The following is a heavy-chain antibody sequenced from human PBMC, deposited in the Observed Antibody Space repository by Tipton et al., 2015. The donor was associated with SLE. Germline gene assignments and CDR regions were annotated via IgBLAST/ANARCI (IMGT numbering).Heavy chain of an antibody. J-gene: IGHJ4*02. V-gene: IGHV3-30*19. CDR2: ISYDGTDK. CDR1: GFTFSLYG. CDR3: ARVMQSYYFDH. D-gene: IGHD1-26*01. Sequence: SLRLSCAASGFTFSLYGMHWVRQAPGKGLEWVALISYDGTDKTYADSVKGRFTISREKSKNSVFLQLDSLRVEDTAVYYCARVMQSYYFDHWGQGTLVLVSS.